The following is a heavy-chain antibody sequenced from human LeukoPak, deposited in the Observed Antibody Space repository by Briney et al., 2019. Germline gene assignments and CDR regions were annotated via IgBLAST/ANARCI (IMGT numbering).Heavy chain of an antibody. D-gene: IGHD1-26*01. V-gene: IGHV3-53*01. J-gene: IGHJ4*02. CDR3: ARDMKLLGQFDY. CDR2: IYSGVST. CDR1: GFTVSSNY. Sequence: PGGSLRLSCAASGFTVSSNYMSWVRQAPGKGLEWVSVIYSGVSTYYADSVKGRFTISRDNSKNTLYLQMNSLRAEDTAVYYCARDMKLLGQFDYWGKGTLVTVSS.